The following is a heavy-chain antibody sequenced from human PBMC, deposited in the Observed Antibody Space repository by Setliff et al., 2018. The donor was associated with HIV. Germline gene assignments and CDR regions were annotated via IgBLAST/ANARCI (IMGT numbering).Heavy chain of an antibody. CDR1: GYTFNSNY. V-gene: IGHV1-46*02. CDR2: INPTGAIT. D-gene: IGHD6-13*01. Sequence: ASVKVSCKASGYTFNSNYMHWVRQAPGQGLEWMGLINPTGAITFYPQKFQARVTMTRDTSANTAYMELSRLRSDDTAVFYCARGVKGIATTGKYYFDYWGQGTLVTVSS. J-gene: IGHJ4*02. CDR3: ARGVKGIATTGKYYFDY.